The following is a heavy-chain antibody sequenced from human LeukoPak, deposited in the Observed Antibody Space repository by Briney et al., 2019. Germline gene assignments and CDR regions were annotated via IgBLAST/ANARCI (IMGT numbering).Heavy chain of an antibody. J-gene: IGHJ4*02. CDR1: GFTFDGYA. CDR2: ISWNSGSI. Sequence: GGSLRLSCAASGFTFDGYAMHWVRQAPGKGLEWVSGISWNSGSIGYADSVKGRFTISRDNAKNSLYLQMNSLRAEDTALYYCAKDGYADYGSGSYFSHWGQGTLVTVSS. D-gene: IGHD3-10*01. CDR3: AKDGYADYGSGSYFSH. V-gene: IGHV3-9*01.